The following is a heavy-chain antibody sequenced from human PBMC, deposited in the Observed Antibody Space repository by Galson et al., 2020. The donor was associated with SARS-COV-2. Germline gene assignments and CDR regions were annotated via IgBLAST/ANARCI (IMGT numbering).Heavy chain of an antibody. CDR3: AREGEGFDGLFSSSQPSSDY. V-gene: IGHV1-18*01. Sequence: ASVKVSCKASGYTFRSYGISWVRQAPGQGLEWMGWISGHNGKTNYAQKFQDRVTLTTDTSTSTAYLYLRSLRSDDTAVYYCAREGEGFDGLFSSSQPSSDYWGQGTLVTVSS. D-gene: IGHD3-9*01. CDR2: ISGHNGKT. CDR1: GYTFRSYG. J-gene: IGHJ4*02.